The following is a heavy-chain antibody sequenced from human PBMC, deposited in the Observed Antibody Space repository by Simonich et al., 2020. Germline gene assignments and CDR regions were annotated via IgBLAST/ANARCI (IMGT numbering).Heavy chain of an antibody. D-gene: IGHD6-6*01. J-gene: IGHJ4*02. Sequence: QLQLQESGPGLVKPSETLSLPCTVSGGSISSSSYYWGWIRHPPGKGLEWIGRIYYSWSTYYNPSRKSRVTISVDTSKNQFSLKLSSVTAADTAVYYCARWAYSSSYFDYWGQGTLVTVSS. V-gene: IGHV4-39*01. CDR3: ARWAYSSSYFDY. CDR1: GGSISSSSYY. CDR2: IYYSWST.